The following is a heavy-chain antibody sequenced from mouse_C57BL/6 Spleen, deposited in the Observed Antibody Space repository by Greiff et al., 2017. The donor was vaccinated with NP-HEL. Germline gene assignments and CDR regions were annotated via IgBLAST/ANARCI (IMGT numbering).Heavy chain of an antibody. Sequence: VQLQQSGAELARPGASVKLSCKASGYTFTRYGISWVKQRTGQGLEWIGEIYPRRGNSYYNEKFKGKATMTADKSSSTAYMGLRSLTSEDSAVYFCARQDYGSSHFYLDYGGQGTTLTVSS. J-gene: IGHJ2*01. CDR3: ARQDYGSSHFYLDY. V-gene: IGHV1-81*01. CDR1: GYTFTRYG. D-gene: IGHD1-1*01. CDR2: IYPRRGNS.